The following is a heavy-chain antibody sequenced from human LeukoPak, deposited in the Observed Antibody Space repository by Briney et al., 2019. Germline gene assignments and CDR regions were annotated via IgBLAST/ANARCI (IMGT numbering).Heavy chain of an antibody. J-gene: IGHJ4*02. CDR1: GGSVSGHF. CDR2: INHNVNI. Sequence: SETLSLTCAVYGGSVSGHFWTWIRQPPEKGLEWIGEINHNVNINYNPSLKSRVTISVDTSKNQFSLKLTSVTAADTAVYYCARWRTAKTAFDYWGQGTLVTVSS. CDR3: ARWRTAKTAFDY. V-gene: IGHV4-34*01. D-gene: IGHD2-21*02.